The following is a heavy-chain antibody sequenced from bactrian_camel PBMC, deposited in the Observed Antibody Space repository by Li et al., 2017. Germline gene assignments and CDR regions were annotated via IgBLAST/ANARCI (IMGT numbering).Heavy chain of an antibody. V-gene: IGHV3S10*01. CDR1: GLIFSNYD. CDR2: ITIDGTT. D-gene: IGHD2*01. J-gene: IGHJ6*01. Sequence: VQLVESGGGLVQPGGSLRLSCATSGLIFSNYDMSWVRQAPGNECEMVSDITIDGTTRYAESVKGRFTISQDTATGTVYLQMNNLKPEDTAVYYCAAEGARFVHAGRLCPDPAGYWGRGTQVTVS. CDR3: AAEGARFVHAGRLCPDPAGY.